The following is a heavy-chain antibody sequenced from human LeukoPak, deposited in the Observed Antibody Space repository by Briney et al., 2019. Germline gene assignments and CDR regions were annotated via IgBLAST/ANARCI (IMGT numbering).Heavy chain of an antibody. V-gene: IGHV4-39*07. D-gene: IGHD5-12*01. J-gene: IGHJ5*02. Sequence: PSETLSLTCTVSGGSISSSSYYWGWIRQPPGKGLEWIGSIYYSGSTYYNPSLKSRVTISVDTSKNQFSLKLSSVTAADTAVYYCAREGLEATIRDWFDPWGQGTLVTVSS. CDR3: AREGLEATIRDWFDP. CDR1: GGSISSSSYY. CDR2: IYYSGST.